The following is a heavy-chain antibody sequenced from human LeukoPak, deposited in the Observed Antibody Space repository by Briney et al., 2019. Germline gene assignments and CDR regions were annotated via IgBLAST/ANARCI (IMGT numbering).Heavy chain of an antibody. Sequence: ASVKVSCKASGYIFTTYGITWVRQAPGQGLEWMGWISSYNGNTNYAQNLRARVTMTTDTSTITAYMELRSLRSDGTAIYYCARDGYSSSWPYYFDYWGQGTLVTVSS. J-gene: IGHJ4*02. V-gene: IGHV1-18*01. CDR1: GYIFTTYG. CDR2: ISSYNGNT. D-gene: IGHD6-13*01. CDR3: ARDGYSSSWPYYFDY.